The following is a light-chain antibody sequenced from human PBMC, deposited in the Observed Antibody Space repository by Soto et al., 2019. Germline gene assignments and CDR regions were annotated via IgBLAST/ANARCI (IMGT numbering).Light chain of an antibody. CDR3: QQHRSTVLT. V-gene: IGKV3-20*01. CDR1: QTIGSTC. J-gene: IGKJ4*01. CDR2: GTS. Sequence: EIVLTQSPCTLSSSPGESATLSCRAAQTIGSTCLAWYQQKGGQAPKLLIYGTSSRATGIPDRFSGSGSGTDFSLTISRLEPEDVAVYYCQQHRSTVLTFGGGTKVEI.